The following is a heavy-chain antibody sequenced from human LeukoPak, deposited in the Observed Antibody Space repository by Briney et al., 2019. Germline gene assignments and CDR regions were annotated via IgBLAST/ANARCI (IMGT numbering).Heavy chain of an antibody. CDR2: ISSSSSYM. V-gene: IGHV3-21*01. CDR3: ARASGGVSGYDLYYFDY. Sequence: GGSLRLSCAASGFTSNTYTMNWVRQAPGKGLEWVSCISSSSSYMYCADSVRGRFTISRDNAKGSLYLQMNSLRAEDTAVYYCARASGGVSGYDLYYFDYWGQGTLVTVSS. J-gene: IGHJ4*02. D-gene: IGHD5-12*01. CDR1: GFTSNTYT.